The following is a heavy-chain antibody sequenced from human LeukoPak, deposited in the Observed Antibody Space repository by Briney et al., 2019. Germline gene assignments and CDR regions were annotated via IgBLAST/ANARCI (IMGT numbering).Heavy chain of an antibody. CDR2: ISYDGSNK. D-gene: IGHD3-22*01. Sequence: PGGSLRLSCAASGFTFSSYWMHWVRQAPGKGLEWVAVISYDGSNKYYADSVKGRFTISRDNSKNTLYLQMNSLRAEDTAVYYCARDADYDSSGYHSSWGQGTLVTVSS. V-gene: IGHV3-30-3*01. CDR3: ARDADYDSSGYHSS. CDR1: GFTFSSYW. J-gene: IGHJ4*02.